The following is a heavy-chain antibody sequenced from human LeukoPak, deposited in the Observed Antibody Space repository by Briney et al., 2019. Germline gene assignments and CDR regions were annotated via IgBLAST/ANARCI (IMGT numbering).Heavy chain of an antibody. J-gene: IGHJ6*02. V-gene: IGHV1-46*01. CDR1: GYTFTSYY. D-gene: IGHD1-1*01. CDR2: INPSGGST. CDR3: ARVSPLGIGYLYGMDV. Sequence: GASVKVSCKASGYTFTSYYMHWVRQAPGQGLEWMGIINPSGGSTSYAQKFQGRVTMTRDTSTSTVYMELSSLRSEDTAVYYCARVSPLGIGYLYGMDVWGQGTTVTVSS.